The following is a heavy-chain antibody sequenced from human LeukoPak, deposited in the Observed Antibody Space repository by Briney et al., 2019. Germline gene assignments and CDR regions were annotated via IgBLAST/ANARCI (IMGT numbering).Heavy chain of an antibody. CDR1: GDSITSISYY. J-gene: IGHJ4*02. CDR3: ARKAYDSSGYEVSDY. V-gene: IGHV4-39*07. CDR2: IYSSGAT. Sequence: PSETLSLTCTVSGDSITSISYYWGWIRQPPGKGLEWIGSIYSSGATYYNPSLKSRVTISVDTSKNQFSLKLSSVTAADTAVYYCARKAYDSSGYEVSDYWGQGTLVTVSS. D-gene: IGHD3-22*01.